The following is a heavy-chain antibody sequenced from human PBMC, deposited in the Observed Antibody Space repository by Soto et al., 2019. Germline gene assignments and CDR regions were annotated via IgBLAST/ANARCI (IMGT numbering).Heavy chain of an antibody. Sequence: QVQLVQSGAEVRKPGSSVKVSCKAPGGTFSTYIISWVRQAPGQGLEWMGRIIPIPDITNYAQKIQGRVTVTADRLTSTAYIELTSLKSEDTAVYYCARDRITTRVAAFDLWGQGTMVTVSS. CDR3: ARDRITTRVAAFDL. D-gene: IGHD3-3*01. CDR1: GGTFSTYI. V-gene: IGHV1-69*08. J-gene: IGHJ3*01. CDR2: IIPIPDIT.